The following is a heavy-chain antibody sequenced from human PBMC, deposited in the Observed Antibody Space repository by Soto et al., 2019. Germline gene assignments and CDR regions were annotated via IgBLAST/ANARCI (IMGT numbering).Heavy chain of an antibody. V-gene: IGHV5-51*01. CDR1: GYSFAGYW. J-gene: IGHJ4*02. CDR2: IYPGDSDT. D-gene: IGHD1-26*01. Sequence: PGESLKISCKGSGYSFAGYWIGWVRQMPGKGLEWMGIIYPGDSDTRYSPSFQGQVTISADKSISTAYLQWSSLKASDTAMYYCARLPVVGADKYSFDYWGQGTLVTVSS. CDR3: ARLPVVGADKYSFDY.